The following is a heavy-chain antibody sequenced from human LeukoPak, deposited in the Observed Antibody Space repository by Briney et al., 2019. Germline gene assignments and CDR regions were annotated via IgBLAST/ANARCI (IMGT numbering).Heavy chain of an antibody. J-gene: IGHJ4*02. CDR3: ARLPPYCSSNRCYFDY. Sequence: GESLKISCKLSGYTFTTYWIGWVRQMPGKGLEWMGVIYPTDSDTRYSPSFQGQVTISADKSISTAYLQWSSLKASDTAMYYCARLPPYCSSNRCYFDYWGQGTLVTVSS. CDR2: IYPTDSDT. D-gene: IGHD2-2*01. CDR1: GYTFTTYW. V-gene: IGHV5-51*01.